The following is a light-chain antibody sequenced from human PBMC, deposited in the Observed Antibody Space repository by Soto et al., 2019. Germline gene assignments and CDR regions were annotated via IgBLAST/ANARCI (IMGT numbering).Light chain of an antibody. V-gene: IGLV2-14*01. CDR2: EVT. J-gene: IGLJ3*02. Sequence: QSVLTQPASVSGSPGQSIAISCTGSSSDVGIYNYVSWYQQHPGKVPKLIIYEVTNRPSGVSNRFSGSKSGNTASLTISGLQAEDEADYYCSSYAGSNNWVFGGGTKLTVL. CDR3: SSYAGSNNWV. CDR1: SSDVGIYNY.